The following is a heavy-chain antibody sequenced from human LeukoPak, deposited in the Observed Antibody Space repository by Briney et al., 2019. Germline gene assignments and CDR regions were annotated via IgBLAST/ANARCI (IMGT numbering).Heavy chain of an antibody. CDR3: ARRGGDMPARGFMDV. V-gene: IGHV4-30-4*07. J-gene: IGHJ6*03. CDR1: GDSITSGGYS. Sequence: SETLSLTCVVSGDSITSGGYSWSWIRQPPGKGLEWVSYIYDSGIAFYNPSLKSRVTMSVDTSKNHFFLNLRSVTPADTAVYYCARRGGDMPARGFMDVWGRGTTVTVSS. CDR2: IYDSGIA. D-gene: IGHD3-16*01.